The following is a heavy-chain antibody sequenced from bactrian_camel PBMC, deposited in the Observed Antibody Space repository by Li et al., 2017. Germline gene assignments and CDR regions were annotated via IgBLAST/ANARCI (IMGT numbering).Heavy chain of an antibody. J-gene: IGHJ6*01. CDR2: IAADGTT. CDR1: GDPSKMWW. D-gene: IGHD4*01. CDR3: AAQGTRWWNREYEEGDFDY. V-gene: IGHV3S57*01. Sequence: HVQLVESGGQSVQAGDSLRLSCAASGDPSKMWWMGWFRQAPGKEREGLAAIAADGTTAYAGGMRGRFTISKDSAKNTLFLQMNSLKLEDTAMYFCAAQGTRWWNREYEEGDFDYWGQGTQVTVS.